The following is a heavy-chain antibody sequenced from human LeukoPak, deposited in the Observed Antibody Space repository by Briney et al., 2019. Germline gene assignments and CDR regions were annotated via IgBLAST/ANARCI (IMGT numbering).Heavy chain of an antibody. CDR2: IYHSGST. V-gene: IGHV4-38-2*02. CDR3: ARSWIQLWLILDY. Sequence: SETLSLTCTVSGYSISSGYYWGWIRQPPGKGLEWIGSIYHSGSTYYNPSLKSRVTISVDTSKNQFSLKLSSVTAADTAVYYCARSWIQLWLILDYWGQGTLVTVSS. J-gene: IGHJ4*02. D-gene: IGHD5-18*01. CDR1: GYSISSGYY.